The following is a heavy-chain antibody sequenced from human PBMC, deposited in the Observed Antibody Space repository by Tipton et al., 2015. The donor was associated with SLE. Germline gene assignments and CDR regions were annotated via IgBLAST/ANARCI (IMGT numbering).Heavy chain of an antibody. Sequence: TLSLTCTVSGGSISSSSYYWGWIRQPPGKGLEWIGSIYYSGSTYYNPSLKSRVIISVDTSKNQFSLKLSSVTAADTAVYYCARPTAGTIGGFDYWGQGTLVTVSS. CDR2: IYYSGST. CDR1: GGSISSSSYY. CDR3: ARPTAGTIGGFDY. D-gene: IGHD6-13*01. J-gene: IGHJ4*02. V-gene: IGHV4-39*01.